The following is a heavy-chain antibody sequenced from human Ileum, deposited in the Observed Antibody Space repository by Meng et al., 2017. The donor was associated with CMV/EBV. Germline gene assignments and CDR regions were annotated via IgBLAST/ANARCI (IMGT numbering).Heavy chain of an antibody. D-gene: IGHD2-2*01. V-gene: IGHV3-7*01. CDR1: GFTFSNYW. CDR3: ARAKDIIVVPAGYGMDV. CDR2: IKQDGSEK. Sequence: GESLKISCAASGFTFSNYWMSWVRQAPGKGLEWVANIKQDGSEKYYVNSVKGRFTISRDNAKNSLYLQMNSLRVEDTAVYYCARAKDIIVVPAGYGMDVWGQGTTVTVSS. J-gene: IGHJ6*02.